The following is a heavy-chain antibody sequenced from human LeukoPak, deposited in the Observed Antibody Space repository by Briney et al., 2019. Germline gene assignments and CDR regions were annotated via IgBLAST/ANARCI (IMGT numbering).Heavy chain of an antibody. CDR3: AKRTWIQLWLQDY. J-gene: IGHJ4*02. Sequence: GGSLRLSCAASGFTFSGYAMSWVRQAPGKGLEWVSAISGSGGSTYYADSVKGRFTISRDNSKNTLYLQMNSLRAEDTAVYYCAKRTWIQLWLQDYWGQGTLVTVSS. CDR2: ISGSGGST. V-gene: IGHV3-23*01. CDR1: GFTFSGYA. D-gene: IGHD5-18*01.